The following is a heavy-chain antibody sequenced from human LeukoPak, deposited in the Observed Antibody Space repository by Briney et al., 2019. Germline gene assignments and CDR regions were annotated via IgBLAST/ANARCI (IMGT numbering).Heavy chain of an antibody. CDR2: IYYSGST. Sequence: SETLSLTCTVSGGSISSYYWSWIRQPPGKGLEWIGYIYYSGSTNYNPSLKSRVTISVDTSKNQFSLKLSSVTAADTAVYYCARDVGSYYGMDVRGQGTTVTVSS. D-gene: IGHD3-10*01. CDR1: GGSISSYY. CDR3: ARDVGSYYGMDV. V-gene: IGHV4-59*01. J-gene: IGHJ6*02.